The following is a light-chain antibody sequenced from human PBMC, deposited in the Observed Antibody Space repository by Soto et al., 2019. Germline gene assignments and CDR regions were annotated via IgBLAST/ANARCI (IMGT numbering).Light chain of an antibody. Sequence: QSVLTQPASVSGSPGQSITISCTGTSSDVGGYNYVSWYQQRPGKAPKLMIYDVSNRPSGVSNRFSGSKSGNTASLTISGLQAEDEADYYCSSYTSRSTLYVFGTGTKVTV. CDR3: SSYTSRSTLYV. CDR2: DVS. CDR1: SSDVGGYNY. J-gene: IGLJ1*01. V-gene: IGLV2-14*01.